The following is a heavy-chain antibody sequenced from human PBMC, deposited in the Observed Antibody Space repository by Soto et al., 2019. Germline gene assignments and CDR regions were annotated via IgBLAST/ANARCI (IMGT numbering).Heavy chain of an antibody. D-gene: IGHD2-8*01. V-gene: IGHV1-3*01. CDR2: INAGIGNT. Sequence: ASVKVSCKPCGYTLTSYAMHWVRQAPRQRLEWMGWINAGIGNTKYSQNLQGRVTINRDRCASTAYMVLRSLRCEDREGYCCERDPYSTNGVCYDNWFDPWGQGTLVTVSS. J-gene: IGHJ5*02. CDR3: ERDPYSTNGVCYDNWFDP. CDR1: GYTLTSYA.